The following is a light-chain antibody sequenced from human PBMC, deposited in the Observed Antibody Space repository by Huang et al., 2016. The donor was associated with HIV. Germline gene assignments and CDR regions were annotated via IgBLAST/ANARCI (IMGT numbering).Light chain of an antibody. CDR2: DAS. CDR1: QYVSSN. J-gene: IGKJ2*01. Sequence: ERVMTQSPATLSVSLGERATLSCRASQYVSSNLAWYQQKPGQTPRLLIYDASTGLTDIPARFIGSGSGIEFTLTISSLQSEDFAVYYCQQYNNWPRTFGQGTKLEIK. CDR3: QQYNNWPRT. V-gene: IGKV3-15*01.